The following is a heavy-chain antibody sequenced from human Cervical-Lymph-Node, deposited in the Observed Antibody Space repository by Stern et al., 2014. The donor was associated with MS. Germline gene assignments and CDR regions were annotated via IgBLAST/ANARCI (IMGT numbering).Heavy chain of an antibody. CDR3: ARSRQCTGRYCFLADAIDI. CDR2: IYPDDSDT. CDR1: GYTFSSYY. J-gene: IGHJ3*02. Sequence: VQLVQSGAEVKKPGQSLKISCKGSGYTFSSYYIAWVRQMPGEGLEWMGIIYPDDSDTRYGPSFQGQVTLSVDKSINTAYLQWTSVRASDTAIYFCARSRQCTGRYCFLADAIDIWGQGTTVTVSS. D-gene: IGHD2-8*02. V-gene: IGHV5-51*03.